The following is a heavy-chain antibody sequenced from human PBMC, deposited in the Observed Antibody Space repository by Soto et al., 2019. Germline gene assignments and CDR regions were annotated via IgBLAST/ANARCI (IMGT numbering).Heavy chain of an antibody. J-gene: IGHJ4*02. CDR3: ARHFPIGNNWNYFDY. V-gene: IGHV4-59*01. CDR2: IFYNGKT. Sequence: SETLSLTCSVSGGSISTYYWGWIRQPPGKGLEWIGYIFYNGKTNYNPPLESRVSLSVDTSKKQFSLKLSSVTAADTAVYYCARHFPIGNNWNYFDYWGQGTLVTVSS. D-gene: IGHD1-1*01. CDR1: GGSISTYY.